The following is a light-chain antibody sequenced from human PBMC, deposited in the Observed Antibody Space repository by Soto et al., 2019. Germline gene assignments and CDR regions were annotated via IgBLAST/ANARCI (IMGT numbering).Light chain of an antibody. J-gene: IGKJ1*01. V-gene: IGKV1-27*01. Sequence: DIQMTQSPSSLSASVGDRLTITCRASPGISNYLAWYQQKPGQVPKLLIYAASTLQSGVPSRFSGSGSGKDFTLTIRSLQPEDVATYYCQRYNTTPWTFGQGTKVEIK. CDR3: QRYNTTPWT. CDR1: PGISNY. CDR2: AAS.